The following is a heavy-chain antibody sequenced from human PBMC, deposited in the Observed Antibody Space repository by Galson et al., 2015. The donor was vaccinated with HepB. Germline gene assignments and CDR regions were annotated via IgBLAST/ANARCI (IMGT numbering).Heavy chain of an antibody. CDR3: ARDSAFDIAVAGNLDY. CDR1: GYTFTGYY. J-gene: IGHJ4*02. Sequence: SVKVSCKASGYTFTGYYMHWVRQAPGQGLEWMGWINPNSGGTNYAQKFQGRVTMTRDTSISTAYMELSRLRSDDTAVYYCARDSAFDIAVAGNLDYWGQGTLVTVSS. CDR2: INPNSGGT. V-gene: IGHV1-2*02. D-gene: IGHD6-19*01.